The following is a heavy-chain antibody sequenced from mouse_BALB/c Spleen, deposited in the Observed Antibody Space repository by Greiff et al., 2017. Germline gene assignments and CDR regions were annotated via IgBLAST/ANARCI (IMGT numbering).Heavy chain of an antibody. CDR1: GYTFTSYW. CDR3: TRRGNYAMDY. V-gene: IGHV1-69*02. Sequence: QVQLQQPRAELVRPGASVKLSCKASGYTFTSYWINWVKQRPGQGLEWIGNIYPSDSYTNYNQKFKDKATLTVDKSSSTAYMQLSSPTSEDSAVYYCTRRGNYAMDYWGQGTSVTVSS. CDR2: IYPSDSYT. J-gene: IGHJ4*01.